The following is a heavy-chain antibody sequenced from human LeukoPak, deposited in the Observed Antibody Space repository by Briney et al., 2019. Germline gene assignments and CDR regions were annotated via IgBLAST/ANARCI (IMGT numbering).Heavy chain of an antibody. Sequence: PSETLSLTCAVSGVSFSGYFWNWIRQSPEKGLEWIGEIKYDGTTNYNPSLTSRVTMSIDKATNQFHLKVTSLTAADTAVYYCARGPDYYGDYISWFPDAFHIWGQGTLVSVSP. V-gene: IGHV4-34*01. CDR2: IKYDGTT. D-gene: IGHD4-17*01. J-gene: IGHJ3*02. CDR1: GVSFSGYF. CDR3: ARGPDYYGDYISWFPDAFHI.